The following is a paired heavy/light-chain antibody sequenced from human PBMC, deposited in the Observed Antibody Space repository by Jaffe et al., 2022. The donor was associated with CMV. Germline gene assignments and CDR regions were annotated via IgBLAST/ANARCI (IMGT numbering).Heavy chain of an antibody. V-gene: IGHV4-31*03. D-gene: IGHD2-15*01. CDR1: GGSISSGGYY. CDR2: IYYSGST. CDR3: ARSPGGYCSGGSCHTWGWFDP. Sequence: QVQLQESGPGLVKPSQTLSLTCTVSGGSISSGGYYWSWIRQHPGKGLEWIGYIYYSGSTYYNPSLKSRVTISVDTSKNQFSLKLSSVTAADTAVYYCARSPGGYCSGGSCHTWGWFDPWGQGTLVTVSS. J-gene: IGHJ5*02.
Light chain of an antibody. CDR3: CSYAGSSTLVV. CDR1: SSDVGSYNL. CDR2: EVS. Sequence: QSALTQPASVSGSPGQSITISCTGTSSDVGSYNLVSWYQQHPGKAPKLMIYEVSKRPSGVSNRFSGSKSGNTASLTISGLQAEDEADYYCCSYAGSSTLVVFGGGTKLTVL. J-gene: IGLJ2*01. V-gene: IGLV2-23*02.